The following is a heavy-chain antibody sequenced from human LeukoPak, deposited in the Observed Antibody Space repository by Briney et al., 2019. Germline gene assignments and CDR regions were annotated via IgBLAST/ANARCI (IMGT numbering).Heavy chain of an antibody. V-gene: IGHV3-15*01. CDR2: IKSKTDGGTT. J-gene: IGHJ3*02. Sequence: AGGSLRLSCAASGSTFSNAWMSWVRQAPGKGLEWVGRIKSKTDGGTTDYAAPVKGRFTISRDDSKNTLYLQMNSLKTEDTAVYYCTTDGEYCSGGSCYGGAFDIWGQGTMVTVSS. CDR3: TTDGEYCSGGSCYGGAFDI. CDR1: GSTFSNAW. D-gene: IGHD2-15*01.